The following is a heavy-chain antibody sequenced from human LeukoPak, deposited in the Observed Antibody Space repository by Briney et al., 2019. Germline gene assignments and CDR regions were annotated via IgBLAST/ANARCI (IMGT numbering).Heavy chain of an antibody. CDR1: GYTFTSYG. J-gene: IGHJ3*02. V-gene: IGHV1-18*01. D-gene: IGHD2-2*01. CDR3: ARGIPFYCSSTSCYSDAFDI. Sequence: GASVKVSCKASGYTFTSYGISWVRQAPGQGLEWMGWISAYNGNTNYEQKLQGRATMTTDTSTSTAYMELRSLRSDDTAVYYCARGIPFYCSSTSCYSDAFDIWGQGTMVTVSS. CDR2: ISAYNGNT.